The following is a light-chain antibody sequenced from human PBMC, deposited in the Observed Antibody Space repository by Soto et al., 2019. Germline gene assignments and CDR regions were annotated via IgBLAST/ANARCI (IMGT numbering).Light chain of an antibody. V-gene: IGKV1-39*01. CDR1: QSISSY. Sequence: DIQMTQSPSSLSASVGDGVTITCRASQSISSYLNGYQQKPGKAPKLLIYAASSLQSGVPSRFSGSGSGTDFTLTISSRQPEDFATYYCQQSYSTPQDTFGQGTKLEIK. J-gene: IGKJ2*01. CDR3: QQSYSTPQDT. CDR2: AAS.